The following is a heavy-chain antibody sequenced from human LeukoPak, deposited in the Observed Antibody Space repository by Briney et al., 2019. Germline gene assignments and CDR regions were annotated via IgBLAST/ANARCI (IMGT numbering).Heavy chain of an antibody. J-gene: IGHJ4*02. CDR1: GYTFTSYY. CDR3: ARPCRDGYNWSYCFDY. Sequence: ASVKLSCKASGYTFTSYYMHWVRQAPGQGLEWMGIINPSGGSTSYAQKFQGRVTMSRDTSTSTAYMELSSLRSEDTAVYYCARPCRDGYNWSYCFDYWGQGTLVTVFS. V-gene: IGHV1-46*01. CDR2: INPSGGST. D-gene: IGHD5-24*01.